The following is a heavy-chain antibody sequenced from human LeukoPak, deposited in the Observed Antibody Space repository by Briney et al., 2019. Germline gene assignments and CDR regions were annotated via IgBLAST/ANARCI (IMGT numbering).Heavy chain of an antibody. V-gene: IGHV4-59*01. CDR1: GGSMTNSY. CDR3: ARGYRWLQFHDY. J-gene: IGHJ4*02. D-gene: IGHD5-24*01. Sequence: PSETLFLTCTVSGGSMTNSYWSWIRQPPGKGLEWIGYIYYSGSTNYNPSLKSRVTISVDTSKNQFSLKLSSVTAADTAVYYCARGYRWLQFHDYWGQGTLVTVSS. CDR2: IYYSGST.